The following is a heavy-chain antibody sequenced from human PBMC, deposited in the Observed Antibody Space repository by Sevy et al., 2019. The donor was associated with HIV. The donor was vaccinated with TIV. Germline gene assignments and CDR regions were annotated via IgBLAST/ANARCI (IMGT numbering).Heavy chain of an antibody. Sequence: GGSLRLSCAASGFTFNNYAMSWVRQAPGKGLEWVSVIYSDDSTYYADSVKGRFSISRDNSKNTLSLQMNSLRAEDTALYYCARGKSGYGYGLDYWGQGTLVTVSS. D-gene: IGHD5-18*01. CDR1: GFTFNNYA. J-gene: IGHJ4*02. V-gene: IGHV3-66*01. CDR2: IYSDDST. CDR3: ARGKSGYGYGLDY.